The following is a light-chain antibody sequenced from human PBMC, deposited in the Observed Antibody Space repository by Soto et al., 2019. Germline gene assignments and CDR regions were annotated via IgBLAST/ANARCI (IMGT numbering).Light chain of an antibody. CDR1: QSISSN. Sequence: EIVMTQSPATLSVSPGERAALSCRASQSISSNLAWYQQQPGQAPRLLIYGASIRANGIPARFSGSGSGTDFTQNIRSLQGDYFAVDSCQNYTDWPQATFGQGSTVQ. CDR3: QNYTDWPQAT. V-gene: IGKV3-15*01. CDR2: GAS. J-gene: IGKJ1*01.